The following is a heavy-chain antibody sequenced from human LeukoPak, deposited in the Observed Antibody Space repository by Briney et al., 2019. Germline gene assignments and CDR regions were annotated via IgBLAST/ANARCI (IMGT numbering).Heavy chain of an antibody. V-gene: IGHV3-30*18. CDR1: GFTFSSYG. D-gene: IGHD2-2*01. CDR2: ISYDGSNK. J-gene: IGHJ6*02. CDR3: AKEWGPRYCSSTSCWGHYYYGMDV. Sequence: GGSLRLSCAASGFTFSSYGMHWVRQAPGKGLEWVAVISYDGSNKYYADSVKGRFTISRDNSKNALYLQMNSLRAEDTAVYYCAKEWGPRYCSSTSCWGHYYYGMDVWGQGTTVTVSS.